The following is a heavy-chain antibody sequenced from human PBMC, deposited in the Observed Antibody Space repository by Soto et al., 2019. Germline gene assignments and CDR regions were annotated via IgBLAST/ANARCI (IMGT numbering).Heavy chain of an antibody. Sequence: GASVKVSCKASGGTFSSYAISWVRQAPGQGLEWMGGTFPMYGKANYAQKFQGRVTISADKSTSTAYMELSSLTSEDTAVYYCATVDISTWIYGMDVWGQGTTVTVSS. J-gene: IGHJ6*02. CDR1: GGTFSSYA. D-gene: IGHD6-13*01. CDR2: TFPMYGKA. CDR3: ATVDISTWIYGMDV. V-gene: IGHV1-69*06.